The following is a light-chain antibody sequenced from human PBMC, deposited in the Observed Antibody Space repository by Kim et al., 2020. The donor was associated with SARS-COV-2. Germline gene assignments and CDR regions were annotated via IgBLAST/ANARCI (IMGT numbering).Light chain of an antibody. CDR3: GADHGSGSKFVYV. J-gene: IGLJ1*01. Sequence: QPVLTQPPSASASLGASVTLTCTLSSGYNNYKVDWYQQRPGKGPRFVMRVGTGGIVGSKGGGIPDRFSVLASGLNRYLTIKNIQEEDESDYHCGADHGSGSKFVYVFGTGTKVTVL. CDR1: SGYNNYK. CDR2: VGTGGIVG. V-gene: IGLV9-49*01.